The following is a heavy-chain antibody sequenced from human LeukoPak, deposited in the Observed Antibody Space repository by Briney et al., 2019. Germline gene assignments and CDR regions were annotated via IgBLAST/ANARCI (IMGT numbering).Heavy chain of an antibody. V-gene: IGHV3-30*18. Sequence: GRSLRLSCAASGFTFSSYGMHWVRQAPGKGLEWVAVISYDGSNKYYADSVKGRFTISRDNSKNTLYLQMNSLRAEDTAVYYCAKIPVAGYFDYWCQGTLVTVSS. CDR3: AKIPVAGYFDY. CDR2: ISYDGSNK. D-gene: IGHD6-19*01. J-gene: IGHJ4*02. CDR1: GFTFSSYG.